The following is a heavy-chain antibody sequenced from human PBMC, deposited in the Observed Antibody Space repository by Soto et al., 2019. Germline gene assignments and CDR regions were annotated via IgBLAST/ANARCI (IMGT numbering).Heavy chain of an antibody. Sequence: EVQLLESGGGLVQPGGSLRLSCAASGLTFSSYAMSWVRQAPGKGLEWVSAISGSGGSTYSADSVKGRFTISRDNSKNTVYLQINSLRAEDTAIYYCAIPMIRDRWGQGTLATVSS. J-gene: IGHJ5*02. V-gene: IGHV3-23*01. D-gene: IGHD3-10*01. CDR2: ISGSGGST. CDR3: AIPMIRDR. CDR1: GLTFSSYA.